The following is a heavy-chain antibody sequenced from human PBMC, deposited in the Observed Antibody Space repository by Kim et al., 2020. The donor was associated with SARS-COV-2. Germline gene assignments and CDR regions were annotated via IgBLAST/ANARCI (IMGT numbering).Heavy chain of an antibody. J-gene: IGHJ1*01. Sequence: SVKVSCKASGGTFSSYAISWVRQAPGQGLEWMGGIIPIFGTANYAQKFQGRVTITADESTSTAYMELSSLRSEDTAMYYCARVAGDFHDSSGYEYFQHWGQGTLVTVSS. D-gene: IGHD3-22*01. CDR1: GGTFSSYA. CDR3: ARVAGDFHDSSGYEYFQH. CDR2: IIPIFGTA. V-gene: IGHV1-69*13.